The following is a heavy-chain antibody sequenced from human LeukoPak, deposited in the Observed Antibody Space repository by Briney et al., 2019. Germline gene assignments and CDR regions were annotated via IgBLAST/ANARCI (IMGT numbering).Heavy chain of an antibody. D-gene: IGHD6-19*01. J-gene: IGHJ6*03. CDR2: ISSSSSTI. CDR1: GFTFSSYS. CDR3: ARRYSSGWYGYYYYYYMDV. V-gene: IGHV3-48*01. Sequence: GGSLRLSCAASGFTFSSYSMNWVRQAPGKGLEWVSYISSSSSTIYYADSVKGRFTISRDNAKNSLYLQMNSLRAEDTALYYCARRYSSGWYGYYYYYYMDVWGKGTTVTVSS.